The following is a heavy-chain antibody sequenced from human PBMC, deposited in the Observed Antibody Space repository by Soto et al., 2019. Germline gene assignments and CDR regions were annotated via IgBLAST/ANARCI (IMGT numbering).Heavy chain of an antibody. CDR2: ISAYNGNT. D-gene: IGHD2-15*01. CDR3: ARVYIGVVVADY. J-gene: IGHJ4*02. V-gene: IGHV1-18*01. Sequence: QVQLGESGAEVQKPGAAVKVSCKASGYTFTSYGISWVRQAPGQGFERMGWISAYNGNTNYAPKPQDSVTMTSETTTSTAYMELRSLISDDTAVYYCARVYIGVVVADYWGQGTLVTVSS. CDR1: GYTFTSYG.